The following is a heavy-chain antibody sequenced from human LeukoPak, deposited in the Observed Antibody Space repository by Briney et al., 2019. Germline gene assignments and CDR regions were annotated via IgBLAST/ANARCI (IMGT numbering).Heavy chain of an antibody. CDR1: GFTFNNYA. CDR3: AKEEGITMVRERPEEGYFDY. CDR2: ISGSGGSS. Sequence: GGSLRLSCAVSGFTFNNYAMSWLRQAPGKGLEWVSAISGSGGSSYYADSVKGRFTISRDNSKNMLYLQMNSLRAEDTAVYYCAKEEGITMVRERPEEGYFDYWGQGTLVTVSS. J-gene: IGHJ4*02. V-gene: IGHV3-23*01. D-gene: IGHD3-10*01.